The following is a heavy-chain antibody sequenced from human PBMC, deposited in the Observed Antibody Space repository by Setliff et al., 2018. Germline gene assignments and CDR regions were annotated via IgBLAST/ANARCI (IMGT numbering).Heavy chain of an antibody. CDR2: INNDGSST. CDR1: GFTFSSHW. Sequence: PGGSLRLSCAAAGFTFSSHWMHWVRQAPGKRLMWVSRINNDGSSTTYEDSVKGRFTISRDNAKNTLYLQMNSLRAEDTAVYYCARSVDTAGYFQHWGQGTLVTVSS. D-gene: IGHD3-9*01. V-gene: IGHV3-74*01. J-gene: IGHJ1*01. CDR3: ARSVDTAGYFQH.